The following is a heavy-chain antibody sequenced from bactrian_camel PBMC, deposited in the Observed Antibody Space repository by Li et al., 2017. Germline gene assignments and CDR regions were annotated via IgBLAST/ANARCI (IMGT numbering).Heavy chain of an antibody. J-gene: IGHJ6*01. V-gene: IGHV3S10*01. Sequence: VQLVESGGGLVQPGGSLRLSCSASGVTASSLVMRWVRQAPGKGLEWVATVNTVGIMSYADSVKGRFTISRDNAKNTLYLQMNSLKPEDTAVYYCAASFYGGSWSPNSKRADFSYWGRGPRSPSP. CDR1: GVTASSLV. CDR2: VNTVGIM. CDR3: AASFYGGSWSPNSKRADFSY. D-gene: IGHD6*01.